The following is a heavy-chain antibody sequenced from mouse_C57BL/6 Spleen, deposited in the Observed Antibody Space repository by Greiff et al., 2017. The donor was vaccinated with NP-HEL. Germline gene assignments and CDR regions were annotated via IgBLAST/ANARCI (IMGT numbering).Heavy chain of an antibody. J-gene: IGHJ1*03. D-gene: IGHD4-1*01. V-gene: IGHV1-81*01. CDR3: ARSKGGTSWYFDV. Sequence: VKLMESGAELARPGASVKLSCKASGYTFTSYGISWVKQRTGQGLEWIGEIYPRSGNTYYNEKFKGKATLTADKSSSTAYMELRSLTSEDSAVYFCARSKGGTSWYFDVWGTGTTVTVSS. CDR1: GYTFTSYG. CDR2: IYPRSGNT.